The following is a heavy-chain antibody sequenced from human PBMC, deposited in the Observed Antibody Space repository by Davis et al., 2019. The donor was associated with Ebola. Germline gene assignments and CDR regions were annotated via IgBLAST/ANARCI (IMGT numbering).Heavy chain of an antibody. Sequence: PGGSLRLSCAASGFTFSSYWMHWVRQAPGKGLVWVSRINSDGSSTSYADSVKGRFTISRDNAKNTLYLQMNSLRAEDTAVYYCARVSLKQLGWLPFDYWGQGTLVTVSS. D-gene: IGHD3-22*01. V-gene: IGHV3-74*01. CDR2: INSDGSST. CDR3: ARVSLKQLGWLPFDY. J-gene: IGHJ4*02. CDR1: GFTFSSYW.